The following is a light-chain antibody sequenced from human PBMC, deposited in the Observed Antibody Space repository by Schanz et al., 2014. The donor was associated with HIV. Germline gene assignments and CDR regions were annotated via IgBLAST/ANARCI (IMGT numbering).Light chain of an antibody. CDR2: EVS. CDR1: SSDVGDYNF. Sequence: QSALTQPRSVSGSPGQSVTISCTGSSSDVGDYNFVSWYQQHPGKAPKLMIYEVSKRPSGVPDRFSGSKSGSTASLTVSGLQAEDEADYYCSSYAGSKNLVVFGGGTKLTVL. J-gene: IGLJ2*01. V-gene: IGLV2-8*01. CDR3: SSYAGSKNLVV.